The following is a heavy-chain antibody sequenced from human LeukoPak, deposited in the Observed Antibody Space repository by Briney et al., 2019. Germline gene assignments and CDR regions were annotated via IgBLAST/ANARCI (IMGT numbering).Heavy chain of an antibody. Sequence: SETLSLTCAVYGGSFSGYYWSWIRQPPGKGLEWIGEINHSGSTNYNPSLKSRVTISVDTSKNQFSLKLSSVTAADMAVYYCASILVARGLLDYWGQGTLVTVSS. D-gene: IGHD2-21*01. V-gene: IGHV4-34*01. CDR1: GGSFSGYY. CDR2: INHSGST. CDR3: ASILVARGLLDY. J-gene: IGHJ4*02.